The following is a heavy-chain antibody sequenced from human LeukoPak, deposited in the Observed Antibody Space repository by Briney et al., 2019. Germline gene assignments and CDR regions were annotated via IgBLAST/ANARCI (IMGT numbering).Heavy chain of an antibody. CDR3: ARFTDSSGYYYYYYYYMDV. V-gene: IGHV3-21*01. CDR1: GLTFSSYS. D-gene: IGHD3-22*01. CDR2: ITSSSRYM. Sequence: PGGSLRLSCAASGLTFSSYSMNWVRQAPGKGLEWVSSITSSSRYMYYADSVKGRFTISRDNAKNSLYLQMNSLRAEDTAVYYCARFTDSSGYYYYYYYYMDVWGKGTTVTISS. J-gene: IGHJ6*03.